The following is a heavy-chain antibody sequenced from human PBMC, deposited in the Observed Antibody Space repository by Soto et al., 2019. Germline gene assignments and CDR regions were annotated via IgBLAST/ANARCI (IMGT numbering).Heavy chain of an antibody. J-gene: IGHJ3*02. CDR1: GYTFTSYY. CDR2: INPSGGST. D-gene: IGHD5-12*01. V-gene: IGHV1-46*03. Sequence: ASVKVSCKASGYTFTSYYMHWVRQAPGQGLEWMGIINPSGGSTSYAQKFQGRVTMTRDTSTSTVYMELSSLRSEDTAVYYCATPDYSGYDLGDAFDIWGQGTMVTVSS. CDR3: ATPDYSGYDLGDAFDI.